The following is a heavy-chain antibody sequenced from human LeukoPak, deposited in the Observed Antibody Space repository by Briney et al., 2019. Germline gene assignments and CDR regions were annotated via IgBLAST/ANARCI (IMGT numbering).Heavy chain of an antibody. CDR3: ANGYARFDP. J-gene: IGHJ5*02. V-gene: IGHV4-34*01. D-gene: IGHD3-16*01. Sequence: SGTLSLTCAVYGGSFSGYYWSWIRQPPGKGLEWIGEINHSGSTNYNPSLKSRVTISVDTSKNQFSLKLSSVTAADTAVYYCANGYARFDPWGQGTLVTVSS. CDR2: INHSGST. CDR1: GGSFSGYY.